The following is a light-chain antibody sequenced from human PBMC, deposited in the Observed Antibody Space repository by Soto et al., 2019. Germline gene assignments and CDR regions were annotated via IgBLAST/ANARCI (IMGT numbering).Light chain of an antibody. CDR2: HVS. V-gene: IGLV2-14*01. CDR1: SSDVGAYNY. CDR3: NSYTTTSTYV. J-gene: IGLJ1*01. Sequence: QSVLTQPASVSGSPGQSITISCTRTSSDVGAYNYVSWYQQYPGKAPKLMIYHVSNRPSGVSNRFSGSKSGNSASLTISGLQGEDEADYYCNSYTTTSTYVFGTGTKVTVL.